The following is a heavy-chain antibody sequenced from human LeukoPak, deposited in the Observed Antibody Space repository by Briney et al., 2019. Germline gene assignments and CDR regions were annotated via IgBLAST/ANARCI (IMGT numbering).Heavy chain of an antibody. Sequence: ASVKVSCKASGYTFTGYYMHWVRQAPGQGLEWMGIINPSGGSTAYAHQFQGRVTMTRDTSTSTVYMEVSSLRSEDTAVYYCARDLVRCSGGSCYPQYYFDYWGQGTLVTVSS. D-gene: IGHD2-15*01. J-gene: IGHJ4*02. CDR3: ARDLVRCSGGSCYPQYYFDY. CDR2: INPSGGST. V-gene: IGHV1-46*01. CDR1: GYTFTGYY.